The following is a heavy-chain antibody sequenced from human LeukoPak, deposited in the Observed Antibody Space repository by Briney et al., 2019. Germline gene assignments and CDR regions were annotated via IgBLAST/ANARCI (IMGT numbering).Heavy chain of an antibody. CDR2: FSRSGPDT. CDR1: GFTFGSSA. J-gene: IGHJ4*02. Sequence: SGGSLRLSCAASGFTFGSSAMSWVCQAPGKGPEWVSTFSRSGPDTYYADSVKGRFTIFRDNSKNTLYLQMNSLRAEDTAVYYCAKGSLGSWYYFDYWGQGTLVTVSS. CDR3: AKGSLGSWYYFDY. D-gene: IGHD6-13*01. V-gene: IGHV3-23*01.